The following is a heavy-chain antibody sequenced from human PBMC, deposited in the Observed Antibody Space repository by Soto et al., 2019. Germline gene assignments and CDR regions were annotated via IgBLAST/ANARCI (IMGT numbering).Heavy chain of an antibody. CDR2: INPSGGST. V-gene: IGHV1-46*01. CDR3: ARVNRDTPSLDY. CDR1: GYTFTSYY. J-gene: IGHJ4*02. D-gene: IGHD5-18*01. Sequence: XSVXVXXKASGYTFTSYYMHWVRQAPGQGLEWMGIINPSGGSTSYAQKFQGRVTMTRDTSTSTVYMELSSLRSEDTAVYYCARVNRDTPSLDYWGQGTLVTVSS.